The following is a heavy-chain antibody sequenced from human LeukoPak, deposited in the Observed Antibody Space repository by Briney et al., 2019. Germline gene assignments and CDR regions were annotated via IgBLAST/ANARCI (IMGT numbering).Heavy chain of an antibody. CDR2: ISGSGSRT. CDR3: ARVVAAVGAFDI. V-gene: IGHV3-23*01. J-gene: IGHJ3*02. CDR1: GFTFSSYA. Sequence: GGSLRLSCAASGFTFSSYAMSWVRQAPGKGLEWVSSISGSGSRTYYADSVKGRFTISRDNSKNTLYLQMNSLRAEDTAVYYCARVVAAVGAFDIWGQGTMVTVSS. D-gene: IGHD6-13*01.